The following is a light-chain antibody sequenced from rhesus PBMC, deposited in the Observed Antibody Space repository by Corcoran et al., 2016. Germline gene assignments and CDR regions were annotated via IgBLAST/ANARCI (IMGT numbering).Light chain of an antibody. J-gene: IGKJ2*01. Sequence: DIQMTQSPSSLSASVGDRVTITCRASENVNNYLNWYQQKPGKAPKLLIYKAYTLQSGVPSRFRGSGSGTDYTLTISSLQPEDVATYYCQHGYGTPYSFGQGTKVEIK. V-gene: IGKV1-74*01. CDR2: KAY. CDR3: QHGYGTPYS. CDR1: ENVNNY.